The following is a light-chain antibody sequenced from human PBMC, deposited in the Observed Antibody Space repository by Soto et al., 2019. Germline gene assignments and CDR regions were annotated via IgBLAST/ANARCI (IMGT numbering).Light chain of an antibody. CDR2: GAS. V-gene: IGKV3-20*01. CDR3: QQYCSSPPIT. J-gene: IGKJ3*01. CDR1: QSVSISY. Sequence: EIVLTQSPGTLSLSPGERATLSCRASQSVSISYLAWYQQKPGQAPRLLIYGASSRATGIPDRFSGSGSGTDFTLTISRLEPEDFAVYYCQQYCSSPPITFGPGTKVDI.